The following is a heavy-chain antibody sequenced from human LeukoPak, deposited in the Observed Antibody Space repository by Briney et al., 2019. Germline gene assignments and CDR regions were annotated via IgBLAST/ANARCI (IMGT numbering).Heavy chain of an antibody. J-gene: IGHJ4*02. CDR3: TTSTHFWGLSDC. D-gene: IGHD3-3*02. Sequence: GGSLRLSCATSGFTFSRSWMTWVRQAPGKGLEWVANINEDESQKYYVDSLKGRFSISRDNAKNSLYLQMNSLRVEDTAVYYCTTSTHFWGLSDCWGQGALVTVSS. CDR1: GFTFSRSW. V-gene: IGHV3-7*01. CDR2: INEDESQK.